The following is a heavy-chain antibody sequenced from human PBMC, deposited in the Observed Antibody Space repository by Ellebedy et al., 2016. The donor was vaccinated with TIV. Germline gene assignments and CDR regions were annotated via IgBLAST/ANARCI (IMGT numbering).Heavy chain of an antibody. Sequence: PGGSLRLSCAASGFPFSSYAMHWVRQAPGKGLEWLAVISYDGSNKYYADPVKGLFPISRDNSKNTLYLQMNSLRAEDTAVYYCARDRVGANGFDYWGQGTLVTVSS. CDR2: ISYDGSNK. CDR1: GFPFSSYA. CDR3: ARDRVGANGFDY. V-gene: IGHV3-30-3*01. D-gene: IGHD1-26*01. J-gene: IGHJ4*02.